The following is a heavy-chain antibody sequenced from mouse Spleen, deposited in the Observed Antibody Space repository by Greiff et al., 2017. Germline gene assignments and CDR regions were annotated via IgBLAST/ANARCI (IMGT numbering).Heavy chain of an antibody. CDR2: IDPANGNT. CDR1: GFNIKDTY. V-gene: IGHV14-3*02. J-gene: IGHJ1*01. Sequence: VQLKESGAELVKPGASVKLSCTASGFNIKDTYMHWVKQRPEQGLEWIGRIDPANGNTKYDPKFQGKATITADTSSNTAYLQLSSLTSEDTAVYYCARTGYFDVWGAGTTVTVSS. CDR3: ARTGYFDV.